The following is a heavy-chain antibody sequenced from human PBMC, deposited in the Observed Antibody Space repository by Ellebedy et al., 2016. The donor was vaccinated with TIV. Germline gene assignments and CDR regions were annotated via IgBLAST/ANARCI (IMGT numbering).Heavy chain of an antibody. V-gene: IGHV3-74*03. Sequence: PGGSLRLSCATSGFTFSNYWMHWVRQAPGKRLVWVSRINSDGSSTTYADSVKGRFTSSRDNAKNTLYLQMNSLRAEDTAVYYCARALYGSGTYYPNDLACWGQGTLVTVSS. CDR2: INSDGSST. J-gene: IGHJ4*02. CDR1: GFTFSNYW. D-gene: IGHD3-10*01. CDR3: ARALYGSGTYYPNDLAC.